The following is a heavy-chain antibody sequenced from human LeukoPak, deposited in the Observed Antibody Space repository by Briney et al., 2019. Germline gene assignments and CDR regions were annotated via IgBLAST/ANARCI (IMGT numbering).Heavy chain of an antibody. Sequence: PGGSLRLSCSASGFTFSSYAMHWVRQAPGKGLKYVSAISSNGGSTYYADSVKGRFTISRDNSKDTLYLQMSSLRAEDTAVYYCVKDVLLWFGEPIPYYFDYWGQGTLVTVSS. J-gene: IGHJ4*02. CDR2: ISSNGGST. D-gene: IGHD3-10*01. V-gene: IGHV3-64D*09. CDR3: VKDVLLWFGEPIPYYFDY. CDR1: GFTFSSYA.